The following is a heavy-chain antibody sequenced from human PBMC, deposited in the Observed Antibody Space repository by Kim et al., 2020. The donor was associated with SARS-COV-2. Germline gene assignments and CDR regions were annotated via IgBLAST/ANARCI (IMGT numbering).Heavy chain of an antibody. D-gene: IGHD3-9*01. CDR3: ARLLRNYDILTGSYYFDY. CDR1: GGSISSYY. Sequence: SETLSLTCTVSGGSISSYYWSWIRQPPGKGLEWIGYIYYSGSTNYNPSLKSRVTISVDTSKNQFSLKLSSVTAADTAVYYCARLLRNYDILTGSYYFDYWGQGTLVTVSS. J-gene: IGHJ4*02. CDR2: IYYSGST. V-gene: IGHV4-59*08.